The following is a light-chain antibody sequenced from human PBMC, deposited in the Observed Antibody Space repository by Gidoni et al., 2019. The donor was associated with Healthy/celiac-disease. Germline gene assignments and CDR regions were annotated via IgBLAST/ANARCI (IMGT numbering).Light chain of an antibody. CDR3: QSADSSGTYRV. CDR2: KDS. J-gene: IGLJ2*01. V-gene: IGLV3-25*02. Sequence: SYELTQPPSVSVSPGQTARITCSGDALPKQYAYWYQQKPGQAPVLVIYKDSERTSGIPERFSGSGSGTTVTLTISGVQAEDEADYYCQSADSSGTYRVFGGGTKLTVL. CDR1: ALPKQY.